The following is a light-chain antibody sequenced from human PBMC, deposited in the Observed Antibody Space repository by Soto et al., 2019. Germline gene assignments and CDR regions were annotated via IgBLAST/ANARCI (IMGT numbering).Light chain of an antibody. CDR2: VNG. V-gene: IGLV1-40*01. Sequence: QSVLTQPPSVSGAPGQRVTISCTGSSSNIGAGGDVHWYQQFLGAAPKLLIYVNGNRPSGVPDRFSGFRSGTSASLVITGLQAEDEADYYCQSYDSGLSISIFGTGTQLTVL. CDR3: QSYDSGLSISI. CDR1: SSNIGAGGD. J-gene: IGLJ1*01.